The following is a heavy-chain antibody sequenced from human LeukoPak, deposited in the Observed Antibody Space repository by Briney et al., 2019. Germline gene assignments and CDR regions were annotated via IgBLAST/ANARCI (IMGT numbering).Heavy chain of an antibody. CDR3: AYSVRYYYYMDV. J-gene: IGHJ6*03. V-gene: IGHV3-48*03. Sequence: GGSLRLSCAASGFTFSSYEMNWVRQAPGKGLEWVSYISSSGSTIYYADSVKGRFTISRDNAKNSLYLQMNSLRAEDTAVYYCAYSVRYYYYMDVWGKGTTVTVSS. CDR2: ISSSGSTI. D-gene: IGHD2-15*01. CDR1: GFTFSSYE.